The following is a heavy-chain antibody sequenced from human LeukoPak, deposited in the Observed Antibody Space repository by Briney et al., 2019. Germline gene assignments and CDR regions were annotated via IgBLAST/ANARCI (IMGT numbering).Heavy chain of an antibody. CDR3: ARMTYAEPNYGSGSYPGYYYYMDV. D-gene: IGHD3-10*01. V-gene: IGHV1-8*03. CDR2: MNPNSGNT. CDR1: GYTFTSYD. J-gene: IGHJ6*03. Sequence: ASVKVSCKASGYTFTSYDINWVRQATGQGLEWMGWMNPNSGNTGYAQKFQGRVTITRNTSISTAYMELSSLRSEDTAVYYCARMTYAEPNYGSGSYPGYYYYMDVWGKGTTVTVSS.